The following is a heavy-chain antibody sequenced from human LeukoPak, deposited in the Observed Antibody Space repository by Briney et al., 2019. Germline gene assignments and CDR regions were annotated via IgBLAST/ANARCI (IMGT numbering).Heavy chain of an antibody. D-gene: IGHD5-18*01. CDR2: INAGNGNT. CDR1: GYTFTSYA. V-gene: IGHV1-3*01. J-gene: IGHJ3*02. CDR3: ARRPLDTAMVSDAFDI. Sequence: GASVKVSCKASGYTFTSYAMHWVRQAPGQRLEWMGWINAGNGNTKYSQKFQGRVTITRDTSASTAYMELSSLRSEDTAVYYCARRPLDTAMVSDAFDIWGQGTMVTVSS.